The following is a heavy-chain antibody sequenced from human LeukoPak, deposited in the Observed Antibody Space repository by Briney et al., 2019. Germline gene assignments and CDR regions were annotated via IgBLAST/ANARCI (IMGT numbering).Heavy chain of an antibody. V-gene: IGHV3-11*01. CDR3: ARDSSTGGFDY. J-gene: IGHJ4*02. Sequence: GGSLRLSCAASGFTFSNAWMSWVRQAPGKGLEWLAYISGGGDIIMYADSVKGQFTISRDNAKSSLYLQMDSLRADDTAVYYCARDSSTGGFDYGGQGPLFTVSS. CDR1: GFTFSNAW. D-gene: IGHD2-2*01. CDR2: ISGGGDII.